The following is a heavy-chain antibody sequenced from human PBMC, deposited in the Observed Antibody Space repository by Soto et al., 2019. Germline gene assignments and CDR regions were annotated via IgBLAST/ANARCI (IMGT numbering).Heavy chain of an antibody. V-gene: IGHV4-30-4*01. J-gene: IGHJ6*02. CDR1: GGSISSGDYY. CDR2: IYYSGST. CDR3: GTMPIVVEPAPMDV. Sequence: SETLSLTCTVSGGSISSGDYYWSWIRQPPGKGLEWIGYIYYSGSTSYNASLKSRTSISADPSNNQFSLKLHSSTAADTAVYFCGTMPIVVEPAPMDVWGPGTSVTASS. D-gene: IGHD2-2*01.